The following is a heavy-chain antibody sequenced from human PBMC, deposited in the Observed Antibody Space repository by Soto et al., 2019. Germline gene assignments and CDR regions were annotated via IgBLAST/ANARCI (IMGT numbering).Heavy chain of an antibody. V-gene: IGHV3-11*01. CDR1: GFSFSLRY. Sequence: QVQLVESGGGLVNPGGSLRLSCAASGFSFSLRYMSWIRQAPGRGLEWVSYISPGGDNIHYADFVKGRFTISRDNPKDSLYLQMNSLRVEDTAVYYCVTETQWYFADWGQGTLVTVSS. D-gene: IGHD2-8*01. J-gene: IGHJ4*02. CDR2: ISPGGDNI. CDR3: VTETQWYFAD.